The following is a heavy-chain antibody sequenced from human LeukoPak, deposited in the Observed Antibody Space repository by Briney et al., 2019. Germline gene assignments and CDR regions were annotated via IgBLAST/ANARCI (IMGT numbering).Heavy chain of an antibody. CDR1: GGSISSYY. J-gene: IGHJ6*02. Sequence: KPSETLSITCTVSGGSISSYYSSWIRQPPGKGLEWIGYIYYSGSTNYNPSLKSRVTISVDTSKNQFSLKLSSVAAADTAVYYCARTRPGGYGMAVWGQGTTVTVSS. D-gene: IGHD2-8*02. V-gene: IGHV4-59*08. CDR2: IYYSGST. CDR3: ARTRPGGYGMAV.